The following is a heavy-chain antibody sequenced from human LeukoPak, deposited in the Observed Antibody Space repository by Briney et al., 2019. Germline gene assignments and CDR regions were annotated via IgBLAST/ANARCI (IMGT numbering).Heavy chain of an antibody. V-gene: IGHV3-74*01. CDR3: AREVVVPAAISRLYYYYMDV. CDR2: INSDGSST. Sequence: PGGSLRLSCAASRFTFSSYWMHWVRQAPGKGVVWVSRINSDGSSTSYADSVKGRFTISRDNAKNTLYLQMNSLRAEDTAVYYCAREVVVPAAISRLYYYYMDVWGKGTTVTVSS. D-gene: IGHD2-2*01. CDR1: RFTFSSYW. J-gene: IGHJ6*03.